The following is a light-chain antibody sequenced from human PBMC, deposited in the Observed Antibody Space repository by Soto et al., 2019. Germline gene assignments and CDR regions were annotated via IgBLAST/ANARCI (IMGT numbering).Light chain of an antibody. J-gene: IGKJ1*01. CDR2: GAS. CDR3: QQFRT. Sequence: EIVMTQSPATLSVSPGEGATLSCRASQSVSSSYLAWYQQKPGQAPRLLIYGASSRATGIPDRFSGSGSGTDFTLTISRLEPEDFAVYYCQQFRTFGQGTKVDIK. CDR1: QSVSSSY. V-gene: IGKV3-20*01.